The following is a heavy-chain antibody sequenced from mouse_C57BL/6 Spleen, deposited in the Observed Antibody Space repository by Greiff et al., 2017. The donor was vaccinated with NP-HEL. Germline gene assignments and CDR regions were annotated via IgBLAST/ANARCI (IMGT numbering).Heavy chain of an antibody. J-gene: IGHJ3*01. Sequence: VQLKESGGGLVQPKGSLPLSCAASGFSFNTYAMNWVRQAPGTGLEWVARISSKSHNSATYYADSVKDRFTSSRDDSESTLYLQMNNVKTEDTAMYYCVRRGFAYWGQGTLVTVSA. V-gene: IGHV10-1*01. CDR1: GFSFNTYA. CDR2: ISSKSHNSAT. CDR3: VRRGFAY.